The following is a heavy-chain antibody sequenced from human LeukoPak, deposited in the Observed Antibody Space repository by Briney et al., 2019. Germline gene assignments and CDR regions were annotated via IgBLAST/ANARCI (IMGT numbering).Heavy chain of an antibody. CDR1: GGSFSGYY. CDR3: ARGYSSIRGWFDP. D-gene: IGHD6-13*01. V-gene: IGHV4-34*01. J-gene: IGHJ5*02. CDR2: INHSGST. Sequence: SETLSLTCAVYGGSFSGYYWSWIRQPPGKGLEWIGEINHSGSTNYDASLKSRVTISVDTSKNQFSLKLSSVTAADTAVFYCARGYSSIRGWFDPWGQGTPVTVSS.